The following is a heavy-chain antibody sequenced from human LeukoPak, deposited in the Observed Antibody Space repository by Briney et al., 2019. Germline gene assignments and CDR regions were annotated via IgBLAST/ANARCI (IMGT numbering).Heavy chain of an antibody. CDR3: ARHSNWNYDY. V-gene: IGHV4-61*08. Sequence: SETLSLTCTVSGGSVSSGDYYWSWIRQPPGKGLEWIGYIYYSGSTNYNPSLKSRVTISLDTSKNQFSLKLSSMTAADTAVYYCARHSNWNYDYWGQGTLVTVSS. CDR2: IYYSGST. CDR1: GGSVSSGDYY. J-gene: IGHJ4*02. D-gene: IGHD1-7*01.